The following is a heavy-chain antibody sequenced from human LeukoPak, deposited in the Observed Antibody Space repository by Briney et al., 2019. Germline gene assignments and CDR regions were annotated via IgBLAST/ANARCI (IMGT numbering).Heavy chain of an antibody. CDR3: AKDWGFITMFSD. CDR2: IGGSGATT. CDR1: GFTFSSYG. Sequence: PGGSLRLSCAASGFTFSSYGMSWVRQAPGKGLEWVSGIGGSGATTNSADSVKGRFTISRDNSKNTLHLQMNSLRAEDTAIYYCAKDWGFITMFSDWGQGTLVTVSS. V-gene: IGHV3-23*01. J-gene: IGHJ4*02. D-gene: IGHD3-10*02.